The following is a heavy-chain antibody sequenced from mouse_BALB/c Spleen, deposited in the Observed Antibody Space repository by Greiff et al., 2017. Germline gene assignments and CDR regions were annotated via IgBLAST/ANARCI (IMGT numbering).Heavy chain of an antibody. V-gene: IGHV2-2*02. CDR1: GFSLTSYG. Sequence: VMLVESGPGLVQPSQSLSITCTVSGFSLTSYGVHWVRQSPGKGLEWLGVIWSGGSTDYNAAFISRLSISKDNSKSQVFFKMNSLQANDTAIYYCARGKDYGYAMDYWGQGTSVTVSS. D-gene: IGHD2-4*01. J-gene: IGHJ4*01. CDR3: ARGKDYGYAMDY. CDR2: IWSGGST.